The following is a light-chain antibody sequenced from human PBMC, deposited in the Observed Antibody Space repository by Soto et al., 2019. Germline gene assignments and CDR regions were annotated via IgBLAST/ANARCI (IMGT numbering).Light chain of an antibody. CDR3: QTWGTGIHV. J-gene: IGLJ1*01. Sequence: QSVLTQSPSASASLGASVKLTCTLSSGHSSYAIAWHQQQPEKGPRYLMNVNSDGSHTKGDGIPDRFSGSSSGAERYLTISSLQSEDEADYYCQTWGTGIHVFGTGTKLTVL. V-gene: IGLV4-69*01. CDR1: SGHSSYA. CDR2: VNSDGSH.